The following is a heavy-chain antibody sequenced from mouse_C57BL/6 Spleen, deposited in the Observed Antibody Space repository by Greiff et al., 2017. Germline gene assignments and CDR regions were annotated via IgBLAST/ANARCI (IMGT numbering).Heavy chain of an antibody. CDR2: IDPSDSYT. CDR3: SRSPSYYGSSYFDY. V-gene: IGHV1-69*01. D-gene: IGHD1-1*01. J-gene: IGHJ2*01. Sequence: QVQLQQPGAELVMPGASVKLSCKASGYTFTSYWMHWVKQRPGQGLEWIGEIDPSDSYTNYNQKFKGKSPLTVDKSSSPAYMQLSSLTSENSAVYYFSRSPSYYGSSYFDYWGQGTTLTVSA. CDR1: GYTFTSYW.